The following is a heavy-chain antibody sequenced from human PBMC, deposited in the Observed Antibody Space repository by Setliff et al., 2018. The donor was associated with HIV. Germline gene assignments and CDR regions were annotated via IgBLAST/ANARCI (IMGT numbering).Heavy chain of an antibody. D-gene: IGHD2-15*01. V-gene: IGHV3-66*03. CDR1: GFSFSSYS. CDR3: AREPCSGGSCYSGYFDY. CDR2: ISTSSNT. J-gene: IGHJ4*02. Sequence: GGSLRLSCAASGFSFSSYSMTWVRQPPGRGLEWVSSISTSSNTYYADSVKGRFTISRDNSKNMLYLQMNNLRADDTAVYYCAREPCSGGSCYSGYFDYWGQGTLVTVSS.